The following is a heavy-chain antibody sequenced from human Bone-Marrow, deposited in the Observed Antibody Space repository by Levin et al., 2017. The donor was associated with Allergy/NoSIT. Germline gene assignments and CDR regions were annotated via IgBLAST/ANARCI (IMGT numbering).Heavy chain of an antibody. D-gene: IGHD2-15*01. V-gene: IGHV3-7*03. CDR2: IKQDGSEK. CDR3: AARRAATRVGYFDY. J-gene: IGHJ4*02. CDR1: GFTFSSYW. Sequence: LSLTCAASGFTFSSYWMTWVRQGPGKGLEWVANIKQDGSEKYYVDSVKGRFTISRDSAKNSLYLQMNSLRVEDTAVYYCAARRAATRVGYFDYWGQGTLVTVS.